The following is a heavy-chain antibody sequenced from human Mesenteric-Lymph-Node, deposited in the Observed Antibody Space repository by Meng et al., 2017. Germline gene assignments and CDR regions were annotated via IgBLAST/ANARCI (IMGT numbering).Heavy chain of an antibody. D-gene: IGHD3-10*01. V-gene: IGHV1-2*06. CDR1: GYTFTGYY. Sequence: ASVKVSCKASGYTFTGYYMHWVRQAPGQGLEWMGRINPNSGGTNYAQKFQGRVTMTRDTSISTAYMELSRLRSDDTAVYYCARSYYDASGSYYIFDYWGQGTVVTVSS. J-gene: IGHJ4*02. CDR3: ARSYYDASGSYYIFDY. CDR2: INPNSGGT.